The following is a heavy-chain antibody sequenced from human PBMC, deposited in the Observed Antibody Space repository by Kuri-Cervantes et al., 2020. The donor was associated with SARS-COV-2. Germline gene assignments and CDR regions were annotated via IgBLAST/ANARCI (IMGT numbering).Heavy chain of an antibody. CDR2: INSDGSST. V-gene: IGHV3-74*01. D-gene: IGHD3-22*01. Sequence: GESLKISCAASGFTFSSYWMHWVRQAPGKGLVWVSRINSDGSSTSYADSVKGRFTISRDNAKNTLYLQMNSLRAEDTAVYYCAKGYYYDSSYHDAFDIWGQGTMVTVSS. CDR3: AKGYYYDSSYHDAFDI. J-gene: IGHJ3*02. CDR1: GFTFSSYW.